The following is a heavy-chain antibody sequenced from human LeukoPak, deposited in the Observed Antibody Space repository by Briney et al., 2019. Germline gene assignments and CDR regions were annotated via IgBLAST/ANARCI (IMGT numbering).Heavy chain of an antibody. V-gene: IGHV3-48*04. CDR2: ISSGGLTI. Sequence: GGSLRLSCVASGFTFSTYTFNWVRQAPGKGLEWLSYISSGGLTIFYADSVKGRFTISRDNTKNAIYLDMTNLRAEDTAVYYCARDFDYGDYIDFWGQGTLVGVSS. J-gene: IGHJ4*02. D-gene: IGHD4/OR15-4a*01. CDR1: GFTFSTYT. CDR3: ARDFDYGDYIDF.